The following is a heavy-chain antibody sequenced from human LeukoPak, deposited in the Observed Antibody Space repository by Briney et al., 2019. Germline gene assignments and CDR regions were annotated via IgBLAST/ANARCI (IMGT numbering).Heavy chain of an antibody. V-gene: IGHV1-18*04. J-gene: IGHJ4*02. CDR1: GYTFTSYY. Sequence: GASVKVSCKASGYTFTSYYMHWVRQAPGQGLEWMGWISAYNGNTNYAQKLQGRVTMTTDTSTSTAYMELRGLRSDDTAVYYCARGRPYCSSTSCEPELGYWGQGTLVTVSS. D-gene: IGHD2-2*01. CDR3: ARGRPYCSSTSCEPELGY. CDR2: ISAYNGNT.